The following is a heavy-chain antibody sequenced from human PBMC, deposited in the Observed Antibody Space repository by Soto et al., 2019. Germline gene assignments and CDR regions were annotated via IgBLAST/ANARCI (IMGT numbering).Heavy chain of an antibody. D-gene: IGHD2-21*02. Sequence: GGSLRLSCGASGFNFSPYWMHWVRQTPGKGTVWASRIRAEAHTLYPCSVKGRFTLSRDNAKNMLYLQMNTLKAEDTAVYFCARGSNTAFDPSGQRPLVTVSS. CDR1: GFNFSPYW. J-gene: IGHJ5*02. CDR2: IRAEAHT. CDR3: ARGSNTAFDP. V-gene: IGHV3-74*01.